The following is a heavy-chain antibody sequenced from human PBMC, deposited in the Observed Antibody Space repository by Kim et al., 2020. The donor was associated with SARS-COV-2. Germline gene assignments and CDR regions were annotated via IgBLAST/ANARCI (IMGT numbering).Heavy chain of an antibody. CDR1: GFTVSSNY. Sequence: GGSLRLSCAASGFTVSSNYMSWVRQAPGKGLEWVSVIYSGGSTYYADSVKGRFTISRDNSKNTLYLQMNSLRAEDTAVYYCARSVVRGVIQSASGSTELIDYWGQGTLVTVSS. D-gene: IGHD3-10*01. V-gene: IGHV3-53*01. J-gene: IGHJ4*02. CDR2: IYSGGST. CDR3: ARSVVRGVIQSASGSTELIDY.